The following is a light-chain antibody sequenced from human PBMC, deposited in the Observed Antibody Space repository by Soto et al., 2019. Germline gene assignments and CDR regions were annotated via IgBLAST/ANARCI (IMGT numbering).Light chain of an antibody. J-gene: IGLJ2*01. CDR2: DVS. V-gene: IGLV2-11*01. CDR1: SSDVGGYNY. CDR3: CSYAGSYTYVV. Sequence: QSALTQPRSVSGSPGQSVTISCTGTSSDVGGYNYVSWYQQHPGKAPKLMIYDVSKRPSGVPDRFSGSKSGNTASLTISGLQAEGEADYYCCSYAGSYTYVVFGGGTKVTVL.